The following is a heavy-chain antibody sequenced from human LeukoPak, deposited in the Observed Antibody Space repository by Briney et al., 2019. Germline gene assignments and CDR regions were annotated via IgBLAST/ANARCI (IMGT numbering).Heavy chain of an antibody. CDR1: GGSISTYY. CDR2: ISYSGNT. Sequence: KPSETLSLPCAFSGGSISTYYWTWIRQPPGKGLEWIGYISYSGNTNYNPSLSSRVTISLDTSKSQFSLMLRSLTAADTAMYYCARRYTASPGERFDYGGQGILVTVSS. CDR3: ARRYTASPGERFDY. V-gene: IGHV4-59*08. J-gene: IGHJ4*02. D-gene: IGHD2-2*02.